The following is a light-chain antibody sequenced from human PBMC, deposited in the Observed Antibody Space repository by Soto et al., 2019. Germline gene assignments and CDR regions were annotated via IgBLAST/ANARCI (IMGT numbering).Light chain of an antibody. CDR3: GTWDSIVSAVV. J-gene: IGLJ2*01. Sequence: QSVLTQPPSVSAAPGQKVTISCSGSTPNIGNNYVSWYQQFPGTAPKLLIYENDKRPSGIPDRFSGSKSGTSATLGITGLQTGDEADYYCGTWDSIVSAVVIGGGTQLTVL. CDR2: END. V-gene: IGLV1-51*01. CDR1: TPNIGNNY.